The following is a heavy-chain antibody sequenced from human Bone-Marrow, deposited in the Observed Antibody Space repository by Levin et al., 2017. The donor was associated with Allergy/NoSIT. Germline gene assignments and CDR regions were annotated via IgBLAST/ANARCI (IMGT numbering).Heavy chain of an antibody. V-gene: IGHV1-2*02. CDR2: MNPKDGGA. CDR1: GYTFTDYY. J-gene: IGHJ4*02. CDR3: ARDWGNYRGADS. D-gene: IGHD3-16*02. Sequence: WASVKVSCKASGYTFTDYYIQWVRQAPGQGLEWVGYMNPKDGGARYARKFQGRVAMTRDTSISTAYMELSSLRSDDTAMYYCARDWGNYRGADSWGQGTLVT.